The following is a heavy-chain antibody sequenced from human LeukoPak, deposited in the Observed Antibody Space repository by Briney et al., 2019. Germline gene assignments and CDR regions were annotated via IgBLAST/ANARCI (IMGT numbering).Heavy chain of an antibody. CDR3: ARLGGWPRVVRGVIPPREFDY. CDR2: IYYSGST. CDR1: GGSISSSSYY. Sequence: SETLSLTCTVSGGSISSSSYYWGWIRQPPGKGLEWIGSIYYSGSTYYNPSLKSRVTISVDTSKNQFSLKLSSVTAADTAVYYCARLGGWPRVVRGVIPPREFDYWGQGTLVTVSS. D-gene: IGHD3-10*01. V-gene: IGHV4-39*01. J-gene: IGHJ4*02.